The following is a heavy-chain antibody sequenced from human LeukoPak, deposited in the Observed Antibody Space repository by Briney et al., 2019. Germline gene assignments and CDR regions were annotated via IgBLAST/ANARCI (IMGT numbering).Heavy chain of an antibody. CDR2: IIPILGIA. CDR1: GGTFSSYA. CDR3: ARDRDIVVVPAAIVHYYYYGMDV. D-gene: IGHD2-2*01. J-gene: IGHJ6*02. Sequence: ASVKVSCKASGGTFSSYAISWVRQAPGQGLEWMGRIIPILGIANYAQKFQGRATITADKSTSTAYMELSSLRSEDTAVYYCARDRDIVVVPAAIVHYYYYGMDVWGQGTTVTVSS. V-gene: IGHV1-69*04.